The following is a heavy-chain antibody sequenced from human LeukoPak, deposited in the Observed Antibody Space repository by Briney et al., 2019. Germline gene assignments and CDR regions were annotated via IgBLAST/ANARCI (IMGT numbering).Heavy chain of an antibody. CDR3: AKDPVFYDSSGSY. V-gene: IGHV3-30*18. Sequence: GGSLRLSCAASGFTFSSHYMHWVRHAPGKGLEWVALISNNGNNKYYADSVKGRFTISRDNSKNSLYLQMNRVRAEDTAGYYCAKDPVFYDSSGSYGRQGNLVSVSS. CDR2: ISNNGNNK. J-gene: IGHJ4*02. D-gene: IGHD3-22*01. CDR1: GFTFSSHY.